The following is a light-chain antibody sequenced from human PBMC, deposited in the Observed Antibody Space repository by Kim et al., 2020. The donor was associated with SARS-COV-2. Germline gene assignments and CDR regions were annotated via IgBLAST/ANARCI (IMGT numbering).Light chain of an antibody. V-gene: IGLV3-10*01. Sequence: SYELTQPPSLSVSPGQTARITCSGDALPTKYAYWFQQRSGQAPVAVIYEDTKRPSEIPERFSGSSSGTVATLTISGAQEADEADYYCYSTDSSGERWVFG. CDR1: ALPTKY. CDR3: YSTDSSGERWV. J-gene: IGLJ3*02. CDR2: EDT.